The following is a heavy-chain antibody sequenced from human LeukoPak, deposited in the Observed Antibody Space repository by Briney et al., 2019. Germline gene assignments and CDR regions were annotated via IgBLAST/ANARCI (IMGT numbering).Heavy chain of an antibody. CDR2: INHSGST. CDR1: GGSISSSSYY. CDR3: ARLYYFESSHLLGDDY. J-gene: IGHJ4*02. V-gene: IGHV4-39*07. Sequence: KPSETLSLTCTVSGGSISSSSYYWGWIRQPPGKGLEWIGEINHSGSTNYNPSLKSRVTISVDTSKNQFSLKLSSVIAADTAVYYCARLYYFESSHLLGDDYWGQGTLVTVSS. D-gene: IGHD3-22*01.